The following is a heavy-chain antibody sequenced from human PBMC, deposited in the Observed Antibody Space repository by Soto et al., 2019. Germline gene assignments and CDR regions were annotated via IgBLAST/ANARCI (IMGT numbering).Heavy chain of an antibody. CDR3: ASRGVVRSGYLRYYFDY. Sequence: QVQLVQSGAEVKKPGSSVKVSCKASGGTFSSYAISWVRQAPGQGLEWMGGIIPIFGTANYAQKFQGRVTITADESTSTAYMELSSLRSEDTAVYYCASRGVVRSGYLRYYFDYRGQGTLVTVSS. D-gene: IGHD3-22*01. V-gene: IGHV1-69*12. CDR1: GGTFSSYA. J-gene: IGHJ4*02. CDR2: IIPIFGTA.